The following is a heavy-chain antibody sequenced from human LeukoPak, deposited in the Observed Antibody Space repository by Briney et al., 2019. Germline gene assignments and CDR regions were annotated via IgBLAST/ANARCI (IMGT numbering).Heavy chain of an antibody. J-gene: IGHJ4*02. CDR2: VYYSGST. D-gene: IGHD2-21*02. V-gene: IGHV4-59*01. CDR1: GGSLRSDY. CDR3: ARANRNFCVTTDCYVLDY. Sequence: PSKTLSLTCTVSGGSLRSDYWNWIRQSPTKGLEWIGYVYYSGSTSYNPSLKSRVTISVDTSKNQLSLKLSSVTAADTAVYYCARANRNFCVTTDCYVLDYWGQGTQVTVSS.